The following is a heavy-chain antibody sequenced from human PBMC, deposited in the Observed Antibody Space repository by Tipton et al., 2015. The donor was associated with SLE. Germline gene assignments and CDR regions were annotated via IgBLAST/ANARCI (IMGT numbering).Heavy chain of an antibody. J-gene: IGHJ2*01. Sequence: TLSLTCTVSGGSISSYCWSWIRQPPGKGLEWIGYIYYSGSTNYNPSLKSRVTISVDTSKNQFSLKLSSVTAADTAVYYCARERVAVAATPWYFDLWGRGTLVTVSS. CDR3: ARERVAVAATPWYFDL. CDR1: GGSISSYC. CDR2: IYYSGST. V-gene: IGHV4-59*01. D-gene: IGHD6-19*01.